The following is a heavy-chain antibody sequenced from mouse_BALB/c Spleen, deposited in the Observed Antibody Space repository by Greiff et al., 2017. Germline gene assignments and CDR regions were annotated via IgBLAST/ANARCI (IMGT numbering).Heavy chain of an antibody. J-gene: IGHJ4*01. CDR1: GYTFTSYW. V-gene: IGHV1-7*01. Sequence: VQLQESGAELAKPGASVKMSCKASGYTFTSYWMHWVKQRPGQGLEWIGYINPSTGYTEYNQKFKDKATLTADKSSSTAYMQLSSLTSEDSAVYYCARDGSSYAMDYWGQGTSVTVSS. CDR2: INPSTGYT. D-gene: IGHD1-1*01. CDR3: ARDGSSYAMDY.